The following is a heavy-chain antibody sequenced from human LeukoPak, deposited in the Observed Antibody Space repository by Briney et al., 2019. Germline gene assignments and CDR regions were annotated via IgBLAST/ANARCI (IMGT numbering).Heavy chain of an antibody. V-gene: IGHV4-34*01. J-gene: IGHJ6*03. CDR2: INHSGST. Sequence: SETLSLTYAVYGGSFSGYYWSWIRQPPGKGLEWIGEINHSGSTNYNPSLKSRVTISVDTSKNQFSLKLSSVTAADTAVYYCARGAPLYCTNGVCSYYYYYYYMDVWGKGTTVTVSS. CDR1: GGSFSGYY. D-gene: IGHD2-8*01. CDR3: ARGAPLYCTNGVCSYYYYYYYMDV.